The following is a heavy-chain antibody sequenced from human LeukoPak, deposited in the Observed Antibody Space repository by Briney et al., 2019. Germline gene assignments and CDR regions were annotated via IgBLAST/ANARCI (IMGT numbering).Heavy chain of an antibody. Sequence: SETLSLTCTVSSYSISSGYYWGWIRQPPGKGLEWIGNIYHSGNTYYKPSLKSRVTISVDTSKNQFPLKLSSVTAADTAVYYCATSYSKYYFDYWGQGTLVTVSS. CDR2: IYHSGNT. CDR3: ATSYSKYYFDY. CDR1: SYSISSGYY. V-gene: IGHV4-38-2*02. D-gene: IGHD6-13*01. J-gene: IGHJ4*02.